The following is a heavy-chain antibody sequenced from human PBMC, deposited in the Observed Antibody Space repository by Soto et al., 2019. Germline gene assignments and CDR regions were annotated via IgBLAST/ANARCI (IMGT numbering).Heavy chain of an antibody. D-gene: IGHD3-22*01. CDR1: GFTFSSYA. CDR3: ARSDYYDSSGYPAAFDI. Sequence: EVQLVESGGGLVQPGGSLRLSCAASGFTFSSYAMHWVRQAPGKGLAYVSAISSNGGSTYYANSVKGRFTISRDNSKNTLYLQMGSLRAEDMAVYYCARSDYYDSSGYPAAFDIWGQGTMVTVSS. V-gene: IGHV3-64*01. J-gene: IGHJ3*02. CDR2: ISSNGGST.